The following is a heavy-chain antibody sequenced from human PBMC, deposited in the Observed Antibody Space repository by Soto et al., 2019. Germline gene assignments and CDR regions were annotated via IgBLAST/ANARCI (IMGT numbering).Heavy chain of an antibody. J-gene: IGHJ5*02. CDR1: GGSFSGYY. CDR2: INHSGST. V-gene: IGHV4-34*01. D-gene: IGHD4-17*01. CDR3: ASQATVPSNWFDP. Sequence: QVQLQQWGAGLLKPSETLSLTCAVYGGSFSGYYWSWIRQPPGKGLEWIGEINHSGSTNYSPSLKSRVTISVDTSKNQFSLKLSSVTAADTAVYYCASQATVPSNWFDPWGQGTLVTVSS.